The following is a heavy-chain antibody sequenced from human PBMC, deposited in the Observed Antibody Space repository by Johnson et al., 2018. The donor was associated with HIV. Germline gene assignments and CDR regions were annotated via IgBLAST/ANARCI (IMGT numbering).Heavy chain of an antibody. Sequence: EVQLVESGGGVVRPGGSLRLSCAAFGFTFDDYGMSWVRQAPEKGLEWVSEIDSVGDTYYPPSVKGRLTTSRENANNSLYLEMSSLRAGDTAVYYCARRSARSGGFDWWGQGTMVTVSS. D-gene: IGHD2-8*02. J-gene: IGHJ3*01. CDR1: GFTFDDYG. CDR2: IDSVGDT. V-gene: IGHV3-13*01. CDR3: ARRSARSGGFDW.